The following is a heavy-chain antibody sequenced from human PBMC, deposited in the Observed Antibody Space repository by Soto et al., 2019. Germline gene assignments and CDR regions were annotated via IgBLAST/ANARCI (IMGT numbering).Heavy chain of an antibody. J-gene: IGHJ3*02. Sequence: SETLSPTCAVSSGSISSSNWWSWVRQPPGRGLESIGEIYHSGSTNYNPSLKSRVTISVDKSKNQFSPKLSSVTAADTAVYYCARDRGDYIWGSYRYIERAFDIWGRGTMVTVSS. CDR2: IYHSGST. CDR1: SGSISSSNW. CDR3: ARDRGDYIWGSYRYIERAFDI. V-gene: IGHV4-4*02. D-gene: IGHD3-16*02.